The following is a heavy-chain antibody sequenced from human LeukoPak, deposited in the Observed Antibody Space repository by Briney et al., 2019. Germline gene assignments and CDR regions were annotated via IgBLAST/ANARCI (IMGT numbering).Heavy chain of an antibody. V-gene: IGHV3-48*03. CDR2: ISSSGSTT. J-gene: IGHJ4*02. CDR3: ARDTDSSSVDY. D-gene: IGHD6-6*01. CDR1: GFSFSSYE. Sequence: HPGGSLRLSCAASGFSFSSYEMNWVRQAPGKGLEWVSYISSSGSTTYYADSVKGRFTISRDNAKNSLYLQMNSLRAEDTAVYYCARDTDSSSVDYWGQGALVTVSS.